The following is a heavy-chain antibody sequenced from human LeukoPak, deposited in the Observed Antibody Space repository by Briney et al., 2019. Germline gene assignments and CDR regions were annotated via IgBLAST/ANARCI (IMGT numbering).Heavy chain of an antibody. J-gene: IGHJ4*02. D-gene: IGHD3-10*01. CDR2: ISSSGSTK. CDR1: GFTFSDYY. V-gene: IGHV3-11*01. Sequence: PGGTLRLSCAASGFTFSDYYMSWIPQAPGKGLEGISYISSSGSTKYYADSVKGRFTISRDTAKNSYLQMNSLRAEDTAVYYCARDGHAYGRGSPHYWGQGTLVTVSS. CDR3: ARDGHAYGRGSPHY.